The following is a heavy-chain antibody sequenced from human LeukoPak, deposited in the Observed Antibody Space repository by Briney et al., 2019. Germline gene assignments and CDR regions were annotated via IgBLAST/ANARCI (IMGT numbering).Heavy chain of an antibody. V-gene: IGHV4-38-2*02. J-gene: IGHJ5*02. CDR3: TRDTGTTGEVKFDP. CDR1: GYSISSGYY. CDR2: IFHSGST. D-gene: IGHD4-17*01. Sequence: PSETLSLTCTVSGYSISSGYYWGWIRQPPGKGLEWIGSIFHSGSTYYNPSLKSRVTISVDTSKNQFSLKLSSVTAADTAVYFCTRDTGTTGEVKFDPWGQGTLVTVSS.